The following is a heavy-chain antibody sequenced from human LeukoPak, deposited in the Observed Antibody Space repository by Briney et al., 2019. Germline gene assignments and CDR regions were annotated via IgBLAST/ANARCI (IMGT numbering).Heavy chain of an antibody. CDR3: LRTTLGPAGAIDY. CDR2: INTDGSSV. CDR1: GFTFSSYW. J-gene: IGHJ4*02. D-gene: IGHD2-2*01. V-gene: IGHV3-74*01. Sequence: PGGSLRLSCAASGFTFSSYWMHWVRQPPGRRLVWVSRINTDGSSVTYAEFVKGRFTISRDNAKNTLYLQMNSLRAEDTAVYYCLRTTLGPAGAIDYWGQGTLVAVSS.